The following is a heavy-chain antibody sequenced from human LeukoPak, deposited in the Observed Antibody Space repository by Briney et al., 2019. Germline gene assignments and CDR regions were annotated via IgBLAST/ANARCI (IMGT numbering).Heavy chain of an antibody. J-gene: IGHJ5*02. Sequence: GGSLRLSCAASGFTFSSYAMHWVRQAPGKGLEWVAVISYDGSNKYYADSVKGRFTISRDNSKNTLYLQMNSLRAEDTAVYYCARDPRRYCSSTSCYAHWFDPWGQGTLVTVSS. CDR1: GFTFSSYA. CDR2: ISYDGSNK. V-gene: IGHV3-30-3*01. CDR3: ARDPRRYCSSTSCYAHWFDP. D-gene: IGHD2-2*01.